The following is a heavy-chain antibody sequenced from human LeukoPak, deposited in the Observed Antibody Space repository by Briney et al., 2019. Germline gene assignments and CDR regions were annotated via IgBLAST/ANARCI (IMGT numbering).Heavy chain of an antibody. CDR2: IIPIFGTA. CDR3: ARLPHDSSGYFDY. D-gene: IGHD3-22*01. V-gene: IGHV1-69*13. J-gene: IGHJ4*02. Sequence: SVKVSCKASGGTFSSYAISWVRQAPGQGPEWMGGIIPIFGTANYAQKFQGGVTITADESTSTAYMELSSLRSEDTAVYYCARLPHDSSGYFDYWGQGTLVTVSS. CDR1: GGTFSSYA.